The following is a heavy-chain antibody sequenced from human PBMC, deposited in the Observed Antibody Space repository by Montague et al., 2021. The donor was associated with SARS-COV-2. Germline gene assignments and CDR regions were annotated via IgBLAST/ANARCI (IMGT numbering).Heavy chain of an antibody. CDR2: IYYSGRT. CDR1: GGSISSYY. CDR3: ARGGGSGYRYYFDY. J-gene: IGHJ4*02. Sequence: SETLSLTCTASGGSISSYYWNWIRQPPGKGLEWIGYIYYSGRTNYNPSXXSRVTISVDTSKNQFSLKLSSVTAADTAVYYCARGGGSGYRYYFDYWGQGSLVTVSS. V-gene: IGHV4-59*01. D-gene: IGHD3-22*01.